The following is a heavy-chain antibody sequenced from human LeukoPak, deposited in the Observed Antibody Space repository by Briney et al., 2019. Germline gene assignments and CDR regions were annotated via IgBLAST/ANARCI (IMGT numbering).Heavy chain of an antibody. D-gene: IGHD3-16*02. Sequence: GGSLRLSCAASGFTFSNAWMSWVRQAPGKGLEWVASIREDGSEKTSVDSVKGRFTISRDNAKNSLYLQMNSLRAEDTAVYYCARDGERGELSLYMDYWGQGTLVTVSS. CDR2: IREDGSEK. CDR1: GFTFSNAW. J-gene: IGHJ4*02. CDR3: ARDGERGELSLYMDY. V-gene: IGHV3-7*01.